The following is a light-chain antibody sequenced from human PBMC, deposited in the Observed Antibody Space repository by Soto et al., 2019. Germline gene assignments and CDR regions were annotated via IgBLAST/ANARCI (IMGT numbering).Light chain of an antibody. CDR2: DAS. Sequence: IVLTQSPATLSLSPGERATLSSGASQSVSSSNLAWYQQKPGLAPRPPIYDASSRATGIPDRFSGSGSGTDFTLTISRLETEDFAVYYCQQYGTSPYTFGQGTKLEIK. J-gene: IGKJ2*01. CDR1: QSVSSSN. V-gene: IGKV3D-20*01. CDR3: QQYGTSPYT.